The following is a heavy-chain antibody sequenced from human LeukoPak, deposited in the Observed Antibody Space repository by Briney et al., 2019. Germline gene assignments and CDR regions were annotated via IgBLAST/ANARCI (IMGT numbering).Heavy chain of an antibody. D-gene: IGHD6-13*01. CDR3: ARGYYSSSRIDY. CDR1: GFTFSSYS. J-gene: IGHJ4*02. V-gene: IGHV3-74*01. Sequence: GGSLRLSCAASGFTFSSYSMNWVRQAPGKGLVSVSRVNSDGSTTNYADSVKGRFTISRDNAENTLYMRMNSLRPEDTAVYYCARGYYSSSRIDYWGQGTLVTVSS. CDR2: VNSDGSTT.